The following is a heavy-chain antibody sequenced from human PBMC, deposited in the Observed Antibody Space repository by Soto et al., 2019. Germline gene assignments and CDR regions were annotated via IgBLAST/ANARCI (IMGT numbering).Heavy chain of an antibody. V-gene: IGHV3-66*01. CDR2: IYSGGST. CDR1: GFTVSNNY. CDR3: ANLNYRAISCFHDAFDI. J-gene: IGHJ3*02. D-gene: IGHD1-7*01. Sequence: GGSLRLSCAASGFTVSNNYMSWVRQAPGKGLEWVSVIYSGGSTYYADSVKGRFTISRDNSKNTLYLQMNSLRAEDTAVYYCANLNYRAISCFHDAFDIWGQGTMVTVSS.